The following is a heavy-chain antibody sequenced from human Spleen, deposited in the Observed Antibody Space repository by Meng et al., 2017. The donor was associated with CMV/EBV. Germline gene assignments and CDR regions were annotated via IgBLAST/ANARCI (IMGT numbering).Heavy chain of an antibody. Sequence: GESLKISCTASGFTFSNNWMTWVRQAPGKGLEWVANIKQDGSEKYYVDSVKGRFTISRDNAKNSLYLQMNSLRAEDTAVYYCARDRVPSRDYYFDYWGQGTLVTVSS. D-gene: IGHD5-24*01. J-gene: IGHJ4*02. V-gene: IGHV3-7*01. CDR1: GFTFSNNW. CDR2: IKQDGSEK. CDR3: ARDRVPSRDYYFDY.